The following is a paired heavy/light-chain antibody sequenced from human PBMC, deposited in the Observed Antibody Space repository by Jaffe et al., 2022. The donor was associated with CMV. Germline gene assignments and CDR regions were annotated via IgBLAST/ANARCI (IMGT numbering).Heavy chain of an antibody. J-gene: IGHJ4*02. D-gene: IGHD3-22*01. V-gene: IGHV4-39*01. CDR1: GGSISTTNYY. CDR3: ARQDGKFFTTILPVPDFFDY. Sequence: HLQLQESGPGVVKPSETLSLTCTVSGGSISTTNYYWGWIRQPPGKGLEWIGTIYYSGNTHYNPSLSSRVTMSADTSKNQFSLKLSSVTAADTAVYYCARQDGKFFTTILPVPDFFDYWGQGTLVTVSS. CDR2: IYYSGNT.
Light chain of an antibody. CDR2: DNN. CDR1: TSNIGNNY. J-gene: IGLJ1*01. CDR3: GIWDSSLSAGV. Sequence: QSVLTQPPSVSAAPGQKVTISCSGSTSNIGNNYVSWYQQLPGTAPKLLIHDNNKRPSGIPDRFSGSKSGASATLGITGLQTGDEADYYCGIWDSSLSAGVFGTGTKVTVL. V-gene: IGLV1-51*01.